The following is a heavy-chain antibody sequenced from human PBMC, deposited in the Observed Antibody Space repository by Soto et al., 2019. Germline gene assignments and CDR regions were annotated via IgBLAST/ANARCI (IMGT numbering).Heavy chain of an antibody. Sequence: EVQLVESGGGLVQPGGSLRLSCAASGFTFSGYWMTWARQAPGKGLEWVAQIKDDGSEKFYVASVKGRFTISRDNADNLLYLQMNSLRAEDTAVYFCARDGYCSGGRCYRRNAYWGQGTLVIVSS. CDR1: GFTFSGYW. CDR3: ARDGYCSGGRCYRRNAY. CDR2: IKDDGSEK. J-gene: IGHJ1*01. V-gene: IGHV3-7*01. D-gene: IGHD2-15*01.